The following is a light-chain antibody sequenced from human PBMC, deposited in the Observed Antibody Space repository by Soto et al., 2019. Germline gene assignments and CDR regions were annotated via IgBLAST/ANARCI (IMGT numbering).Light chain of an antibody. CDR1: QSLLQSDGNTY. CDR2: ASS. CDR3: QQSYSTPIN. Sequence: MTQTPLSLSVTPGQPASISCKSSQSLLQSDGNTYLYWYQQKPGKAPKLLIYASSSLQSGVPSRFSGSGSGADFILTISSLQSEDFATYYCQQSYSTPINFGQGTRLEIK. V-gene: IGKV1-39*01. J-gene: IGKJ5*01.